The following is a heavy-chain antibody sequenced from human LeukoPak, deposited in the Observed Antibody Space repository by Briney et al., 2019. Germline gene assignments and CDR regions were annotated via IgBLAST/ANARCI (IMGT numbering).Heavy chain of an antibody. CDR2: ISGSGGST. J-gene: IGHJ6*02. CDR1: GFTFSSYA. Sequence: GGSLRLSWAASGFTFSSYAMSWVRQAPGKGLEWVSAISGSGGSTYYADSVKGRFTISRDNSKNTLYLQMNSLRAEDTAVYYCAKAISITRTVGYYGMDVWGQGTTVTVSS. CDR3: AKAISITRTVGYYGMDV. V-gene: IGHV3-23*01. D-gene: IGHD1-14*01.